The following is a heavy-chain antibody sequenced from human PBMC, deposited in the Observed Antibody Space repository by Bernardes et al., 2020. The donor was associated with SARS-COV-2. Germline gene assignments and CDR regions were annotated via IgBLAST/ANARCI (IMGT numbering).Heavy chain of an antibody. D-gene: IGHD4-17*01. V-gene: IGHV1-24*01. CDR1: GYTLTELS. CDR3: ATAPTVVTPGWFDP. CDR2: FDPEDGET. J-gene: IGHJ5*02. Sequence: ASVKVSCKVSGYTLTELSMHWVRQAPGKGLEWMGGFDPEDGETIYAQKFQGRVTMTEDTSTDTAYMELSSLRSEDTAVYYCATAPTVVTPGWFDPWGQGTLVTVSS.